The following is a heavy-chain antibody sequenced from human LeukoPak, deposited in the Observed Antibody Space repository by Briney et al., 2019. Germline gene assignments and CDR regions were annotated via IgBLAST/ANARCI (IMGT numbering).Heavy chain of an antibody. V-gene: IGHV3-30*02. CDR1: GFTFSSYG. J-gene: IGHJ6*04. D-gene: IGHD2-2*01. Sequence: PGGSLRLSCAASGFTFSSYGMHWVRQAPGKGQEWVAFIRYDGSNEYYADSVKGRFTISRDNSKNTLYLQMNILGAEDTALYYCAKDYRPYCSSTSCTSMDVWGKGTTVTVSS. CDR3: AKDYRPYCSSTSCTSMDV. CDR2: IRYDGSNE.